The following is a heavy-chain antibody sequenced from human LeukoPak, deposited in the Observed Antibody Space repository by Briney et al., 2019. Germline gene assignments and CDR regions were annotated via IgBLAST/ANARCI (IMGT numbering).Heavy chain of an antibody. Sequence: GRSLRLSCAASGFTFSSYEMKWVRQAPGKGLEWVSYSSSGGSSTYYADSVKGRFTISRDNAKNSLYMQMDSLGDEDTAVYYCARVQQPSGIQGYYYGMDVWGQGTTVTVSS. CDR3: ARVQQPSGIQGYYYGMDV. CDR2: SSSGGSST. CDR1: GFTFSSYE. J-gene: IGHJ6*02. D-gene: IGHD6-13*01. V-gene: IGHV3-48*03.